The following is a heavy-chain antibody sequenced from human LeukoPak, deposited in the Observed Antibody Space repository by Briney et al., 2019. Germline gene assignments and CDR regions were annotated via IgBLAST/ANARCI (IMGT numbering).Heavy chain of an antibody. Sequence: SETLSLTCTVSGGSISSYYRSWIRQPPGKGLEWIGYIYSSGSTNYNPSLKSRVTISVDTSKNQFSLKLSSVTAADTAVYYCARATTVTTDFDYWGQGTLVTLSS. D-gene: IGHD4-11*01. CDR1: GGSISSYY. CDR3: ARATTVTTDFDY. V-gene: IGHV4-59*01. CDR2: IYSSGST. J-gene: IGHJ4*02.